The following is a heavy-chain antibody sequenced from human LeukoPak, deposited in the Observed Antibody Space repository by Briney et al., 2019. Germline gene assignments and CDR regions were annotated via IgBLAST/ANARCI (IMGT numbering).Heavy chain of an antibody. CDR3: AKKVRGPSHPLDF. CDR1: GYTFTGYA. V-gene: IGHV1-2*02. CDR2: INPEKGDT. J-gene: IGHJ4*02. D-gene: IGHD5-12*01. Sequence: GASVKVSCKASGYTFTGYAIHWVRQAPGQGLEWIGWINPEKGDTGYAHKFQGRVTMTSDTPISTAYMELSSLRSDDTAVYYCAKKVRGPSHPLDFWGQGTLVTVSS.